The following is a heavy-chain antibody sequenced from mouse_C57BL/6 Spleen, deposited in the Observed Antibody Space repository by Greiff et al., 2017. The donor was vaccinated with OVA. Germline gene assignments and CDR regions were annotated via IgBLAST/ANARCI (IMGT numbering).Heavy chain of an antibody. D-gene: IGHD2-4*01. CDR1: GYTFTSYW. V-gene: IGHV1-50*01. Sequence: QVQLQQPGAELVKPGASVKLSCKASGYTFTSYWMPWVKQRPGQGLEWIGEIDPSDSYTTYNQKFKGKATLTVDTSSSTAYMQLSSLTAEDAAVYYCARGPYDYAWFAYWGKGTLVTVSA. CDR3: ARGPYDYAWFAY. J-gene: IGHJ3*01. CDR2: IDPSDSYT.